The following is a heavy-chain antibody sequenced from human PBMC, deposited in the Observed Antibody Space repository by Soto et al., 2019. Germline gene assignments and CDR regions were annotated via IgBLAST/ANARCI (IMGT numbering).Heavy chain of an antibody. D-gene: IGHD6-13*01. CDR2: IYPGDHET. Sequence: GESLKISCQCSGYTFSNFCIGWVLQLPGKGLERMGIIYPGDHETRYSPSFHGKVTISADKSINTAYLQWNSLEASDTAFYFCARSPRSSPYFDYWGQGALVTVSS. CDR3: ARSPRSSPYFDY. V-gene: IGHV5-51*01. CDR1: GYTFSNFC. J-gene: IGHJ4*02.